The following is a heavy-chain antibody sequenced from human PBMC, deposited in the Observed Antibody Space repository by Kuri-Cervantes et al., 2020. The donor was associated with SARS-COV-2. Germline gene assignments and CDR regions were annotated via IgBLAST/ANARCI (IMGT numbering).Heavy chain of an antibody. CDR2: ISYDGSNK. D-gene: IGHD3-22*01. CDR3: ARDYDSSGHMLDY. CDR1: GFTFSSYA. V-gene: IGHV3-30*04. J-gene: IGHJ4*02. Sequence: GGSLRLSCAASGFTFSSYAMHWVRQASGKGLEWVTVISYDGSNKYYADSVKGRFTISRDNSKNTLYLQMNSLRAEDTAVYYCARDYDSSGHMLDYWGQGTLVTVSS.